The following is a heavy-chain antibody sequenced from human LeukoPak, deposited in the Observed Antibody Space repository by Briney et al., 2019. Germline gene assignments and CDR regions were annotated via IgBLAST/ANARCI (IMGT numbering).Heavy chain of an antibody. CDR1: GFTFSSYG. D-gene: IGHD3-10*01. CDR3: AKDLTVGITILRGVRRDFNWFDS. V-gene: IGHV3-30*02. CDR2: IRFDGSNK. Sequence: TGGSLRLSCGASGFTFSSYGMHWVRQAPGKGLEWVAFIRFDGSNKYYSDSVKGRFTISRDNSKTTLYLQMNSLRAEDTAVYYCAKDLTVGITILRGVRRDFNWFDSWGQGTLVTVSS. J-gene: IGHJ5*01.